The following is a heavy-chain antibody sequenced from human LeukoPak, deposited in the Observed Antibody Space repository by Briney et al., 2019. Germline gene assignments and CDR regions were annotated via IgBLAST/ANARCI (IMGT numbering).Heavy chain of an antibody. V-gene: IGHV1-2*02. CDR1: GYTFTGYY. D-gene: IGHD2-21*02. CDR3: ARGGGIRGGDSSGDYYYYMDV. Sequence: GASVKVSCKASGYTFTGYYMHWVRQAPGQGLEWMGWIDPNSGGTNYAQKFQGRVTMTRDTSISTAYMELSRLRSDDTAVYYCARGGGIRGGDSSGDYYYYMDVWGKGTTVTVSS. J-gene: IGHJ6*03. CDR2: IDPNSGGT.